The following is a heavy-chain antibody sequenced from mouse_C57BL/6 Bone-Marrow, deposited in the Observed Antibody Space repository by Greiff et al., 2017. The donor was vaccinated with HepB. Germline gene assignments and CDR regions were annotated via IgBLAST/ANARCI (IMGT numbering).Heavy chain of an antibody. Sequence: EVKLVESGGDLVKPGGSLKLSCAASGFTFSTSGMSWVRQTPDKRLEWVATINTGGTYTYYADSVRGGFTISRDTAKNTLFLLMSSLKSEDSAIYYCARDRFDYYFDYWGQGTTLTVSS. CDR3: ARDRFDYYFDY. J-gene: IGHJ2*01. V-gene: IGHV5-6*01. CDR1: GFTFSTSG. CDR2: INTGGTYT.